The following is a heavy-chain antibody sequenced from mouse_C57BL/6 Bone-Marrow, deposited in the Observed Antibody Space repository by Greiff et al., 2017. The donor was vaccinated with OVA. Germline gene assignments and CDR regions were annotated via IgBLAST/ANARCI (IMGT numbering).Heavy chain of an antibody. CDR3: ARILDYYGSGPFSYRYFDV. Sequence: QVQLQQPGAELVMPGASVKLSCKASGYTFTSYWMHWVKQRPGQGLEWIGEIDPSDSYTNYNQKFKGKSTLTVDKSSSTAYMQLSSLTSEDSAVYYCARILDYYGSGPFSYRYFDVWGTGTTVTVSS. J-gene: IGHJ1*03. CDR2: IDPSDSYT. V-gene: IGHV1-69*01. D-gene: IGHD1-1*01. CDR1: GYTFTSYW.